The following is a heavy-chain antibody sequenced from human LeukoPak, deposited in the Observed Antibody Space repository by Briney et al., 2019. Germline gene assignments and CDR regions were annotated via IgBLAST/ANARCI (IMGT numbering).Heavy chain of an antibody. Sequence: GGSLRLSCAASGFTVSSNYMTWIRQAPGERLEWVSIVYSGGDTYYADSVKGRFTMSRDNSKNMLYLQMNSLRAEDTAVYYCAREHYDSSGYCYFDYWGQGTLVTVSS. D-gene: IGHD3-22*01. CDR2: VYSGGDT. CDR1: GFTVSSNY. CDR3: AREHYDSSGYCYFDY. V-gene: IGHV3-53*01. J-gene: IGHJ4*02.